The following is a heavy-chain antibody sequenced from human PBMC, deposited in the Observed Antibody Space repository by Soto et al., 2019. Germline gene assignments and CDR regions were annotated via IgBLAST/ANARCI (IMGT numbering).Heavy chain of an antibody. CDR3: ARDGTVTTHPPYYYYYYGMDV. CDR1: GGTFSSYA. D-gene: IGHD4-17*01. CDR2: IIPIFGTA. V-gene: IGHV1-69*01. J-gene: IGHJ6*02. Sequence: QVQLVQSGAEVKKPGSSVKVSCKASGGTFSSYAISWVRQAPGQGLEWMGGIIPIFGTANYAKKFQGRVTITADESTSTAYMELSSLRSEDTAVYYCARDGTVTTHPPYYYYYYGMDVWGQGTTVTVSS.